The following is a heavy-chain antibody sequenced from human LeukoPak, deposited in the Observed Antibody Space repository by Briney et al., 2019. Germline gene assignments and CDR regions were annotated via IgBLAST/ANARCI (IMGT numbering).Heavy chain of an antibody. CDR1: GFSFRSYA. V-gene: IGHV3-30*04. J-gene: IGHJ4*02. CDR2: IAYDGSTK. D-gene: IGHD2-15*01. Sequence: GRSLRLSCAASGFSFRSYAMHWVRQAPGKGLEWVAVIAYDGSTKYYADSVKGRFTISRDNSHNTVDLQMNSLTAEDTAVYFCAKSYCSGGSCYSWSVDYWGQGTLVTVSP. CDR3: AKSYCSGGSCYSWSVDY.